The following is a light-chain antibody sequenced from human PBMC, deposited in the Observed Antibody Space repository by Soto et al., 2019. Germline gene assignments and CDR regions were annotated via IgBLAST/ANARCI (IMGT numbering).Light chain of an antibody. J-gene: IGKJ1*01. CDR3: QQYGSSPWT. CDR2: GAS. V-gene: IGKV3-20*01. Sequence: EIVLAQSPGPLSLSPGERATLSCRASRSVSSSYLAWYQQKPGQAPRLLIYGASSRATGIPDRFSGSGSGTDFTLTISRLEPEDFAVYYCQQYGSSPWTFGQGTKVDIK. CDR1: RSVSSSY.